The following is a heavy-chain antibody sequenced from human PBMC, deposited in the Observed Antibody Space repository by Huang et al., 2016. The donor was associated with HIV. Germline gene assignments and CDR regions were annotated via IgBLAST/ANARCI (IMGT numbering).Heavy chain of an antibody. J-gene: IGHJ6*03. Sequence: QVQLVQSGAEVKTPGASVKVSCKASGYTFSSHDINWVRQAPGQGLEWMGWMKPKSGHKGYSQKFQGRVNITRSTSITTAYMELSSLRSADTAVYYCVRGTRYGDYGLRHYYYYMDVWGKGTTVTVSS. CDR1: GYTFSSHD. CDR2: MKPKSGHK. CDR3: VRGTRYGDYGLRHYYYYMDV. V-gene: IGHV1-8*01. D-gene: IGHD4-17*01.